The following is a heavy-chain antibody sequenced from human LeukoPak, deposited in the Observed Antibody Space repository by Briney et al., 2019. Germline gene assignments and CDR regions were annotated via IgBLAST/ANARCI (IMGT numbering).Heavy chain of an antibody. CDR3: ATLAAAGTYRSDY. CDR2: ISGSGGST. D-gene: IGHD6-13*01. Sequence: GGSLRLSCAASGFTFSSYAMSWVRQAPGKGLEWVSAISGSGGSTHYADSVKGRFTISRDNSKNTLYLQMNSLRAEDTAVYYCATLAAAGTYRSDYWGQGTLVTVSS. J-gene: IGHJ4*02. CDR1: GFTFSSYA. V-gene: IGHV3-23*01.